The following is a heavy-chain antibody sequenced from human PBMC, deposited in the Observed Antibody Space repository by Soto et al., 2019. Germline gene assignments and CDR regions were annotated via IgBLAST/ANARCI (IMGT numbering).Heavy chain of an antibody. CDR3: TRTKRQGQVQNAFDI. V-gene: IGHV1-2*02. D-gene: IGHD1-1*01. J-gene: IGHJ3*02. CDR2: INPNSGDT. CDR1: GYNFIDYY. Sequence: QVHLVQSGADVKKPGASVRVSCKASGYNFIDYYVHWVRQAPGQGLEWVAWINPNSGDTYYEEKFKGRVTLTRDTSTSTAHMELRRLTSDDTAMFYCTRTKRQGQVQNAFDIWGQGTMVTVSS.